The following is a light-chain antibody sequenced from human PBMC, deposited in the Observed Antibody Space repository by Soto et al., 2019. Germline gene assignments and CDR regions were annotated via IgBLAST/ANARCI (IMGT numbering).Light chain of an antibody. CDR3: QSYDSSLSGRGV. CDR1: SSNIGAGYD. V-gene: IGLV1-40*01. J-gene: IGLJ3*02. Sequence: QSVLTQPPSVSGAPWQRVTISCTGSSSNIGAGYDVHWYQQLPGTAPKLLIYGNSNRPSGVPDRFSGSKSGTSASLAITGLQAEDEADYYCQSYDSSLSGRGVFGGGTQLTVL. CDR2: GNS.